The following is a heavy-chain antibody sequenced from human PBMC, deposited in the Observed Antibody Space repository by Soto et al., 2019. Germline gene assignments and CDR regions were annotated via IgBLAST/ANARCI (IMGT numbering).Heavy chain of an antibody. J-gene: IGHJ5*02. V-gene: IGHV1-8*01. CDR2: MNPNSGNT. CDR1: GYTFTSYD. D-gene: IGHD2-8*01. Sequence: QVQLVQSGAEVKKPGASVKVSCKASGYTFTSYDINWVRQATGQGLEWMGWMNPNSGNTGYAQKFQGRVTMTRSTSISTAYMELSSLRSEDTAVYYCARARVTPYCAHDVCYTDNWFDPWGQGTLVTVSS. CDR3: ARARVTPYCAHDVCYTDNWFDP.